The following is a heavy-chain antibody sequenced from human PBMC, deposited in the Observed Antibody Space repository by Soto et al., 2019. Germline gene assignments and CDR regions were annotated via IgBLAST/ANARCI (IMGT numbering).Heavy chain of an antibody. CDR3: ASPGRDWGALHY. D-gene: IGHD7-27*01. V-gene: IGHV4-59*08. CDR2: IYYSGST. CDR1: NDSISTYY. Sequence: QVQLQESGPGLVKPSETLSLTCTVSNDSISTYYWTWIRQPPGKGLEWIGFIYYSGSTNYNPSLQSRVTISVDTSKNQFSLKVNSVTAADTAVYYCASPGRDWGALHYWGQGTLVTVSS. J-gene: IGHJ4*02.